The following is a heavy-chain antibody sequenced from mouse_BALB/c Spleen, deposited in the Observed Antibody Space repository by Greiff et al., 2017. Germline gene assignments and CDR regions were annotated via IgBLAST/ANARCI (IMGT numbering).Heavy chain of an antibody. CDR3: GSAMNTTDWFAY. CDR2: ISYSGST. CDR1: GYSITSDYA. Sequence: VQLKESGPGLVKPSQSLSLTCTVTGYSITSDYAWTWIRQFPGNKLEWMGYISYSGSTSYNPSLKSRISVTRDTSKNQFFLQLNSVTTEDTATYYCGSAMNTTDWFAYWGQGTLVTVSA. D-gene: IGHD2-4*01. V-gene: IGHV3-2*02. J-gene: IGHJ3*01.